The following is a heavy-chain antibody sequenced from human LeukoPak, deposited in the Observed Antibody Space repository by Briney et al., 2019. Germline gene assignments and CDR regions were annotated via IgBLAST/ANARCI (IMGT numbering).Heavy chain of an antibody. CDR1: GFTFSSYA. Sequence: PGGSLRLSCAASGFTFSSYAMSWVRQAPGKGLEWVSAISGSGGSTYYADSVKGRFTISRDNSKNTLYLQMNSLRAEDTAVYYCAKIKVNAVTTGFFDYWSQGTLVTVSS. CDR3: AKIKVNAVTTGFFDY. V-gene: IGHV3-23*01. J-gene: IGHJ4*02. CDR2: ISGSGGST. D-gene: IGHD5-18*01.